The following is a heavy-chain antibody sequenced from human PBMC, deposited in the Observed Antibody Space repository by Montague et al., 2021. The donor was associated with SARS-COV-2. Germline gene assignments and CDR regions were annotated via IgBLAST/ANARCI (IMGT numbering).Heavy chain of an antibody. CDR2: TYYTSKWNY. CDR3: ARVGRQQLVRLSGMDV. J-gene: IGHJ6*02. V-gene: IGHV6-1*01. CDR1: GDSVSSSSAA. Sequence: CAIPGDSVSSSSAAWNWIRQSPSRGLEWLGRTYYTSKWNYNYPLSLQGRLTIRPDMSKNQFSLKLSSVTAADTAVYYCARVGRQQLVRLSGMDVWGQGTTVTVSS. D-gene: IGHD6-13*01.